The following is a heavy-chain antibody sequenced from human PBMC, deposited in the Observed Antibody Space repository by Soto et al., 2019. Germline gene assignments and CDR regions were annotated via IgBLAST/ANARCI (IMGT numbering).Heavy chain of an antibody. D-gene: IGHD3-3*01. V-gene: IGHV1-18*01. Sequence: ASVKVACTASGYTFTSYGISWVRQAPGQGLEWMGWISAYNGNTNYAQKPQGRVTMTTDTSTSTAYMALRSLRSDDTAVYYCARAPGLLEWVGAARPYYSYGMDCWGPGTTVTVAS. CDR1: GYTFTSYG. CDR3: ARAPGLLEWVGAARPYYSYGMDC. CDR2: ISAYNGNT. J-gene: IGHJ6*02.